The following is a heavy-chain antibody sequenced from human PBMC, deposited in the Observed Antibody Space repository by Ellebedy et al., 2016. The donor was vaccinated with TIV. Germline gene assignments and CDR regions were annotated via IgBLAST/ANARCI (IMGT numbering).Heavy chain of an antibody. CDR1: GGSFSGYF. V-gene: IGHV4-34*01. CDR2: IKHNRNT. J-gene: IGHJ6*02. D-gene: IGHD4-11*01. Sequence: SETLSLTCAVYGGSFSGYFWNWIRQSPGKGLEWIGEIKHNRNTNYNPSLKSRVNISINTSKNQFSLKLKSVTAADTAVYYCARGPSTTTTYYYYYGMDVWGQGTTVTVSS. CDR3: ARGPSTTTTYYYYYGMDV.